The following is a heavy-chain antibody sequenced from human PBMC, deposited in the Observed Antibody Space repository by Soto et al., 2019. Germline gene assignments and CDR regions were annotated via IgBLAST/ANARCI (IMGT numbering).Heavy chain of an antibody. CDR3: ASSYGSGYRAFDY. CDR1: GDTFNFYS. CDR2: VNPIVSMS. V-gene: IGHV1-69*02. D-gene: IGHD3-10*01. J-gene: IGHJ4*02. Sequence: QVQLVQSGAEVKRPGSSVKVSCKASGDTFNFYSINWVRQAPGLGLEWMGRVNPIVSMSNYAQKFQGRVTMTADKATSTAYMDLSSLRSEDTAIYYCASSYGSGYRAFDYWGRGALVTVPS.